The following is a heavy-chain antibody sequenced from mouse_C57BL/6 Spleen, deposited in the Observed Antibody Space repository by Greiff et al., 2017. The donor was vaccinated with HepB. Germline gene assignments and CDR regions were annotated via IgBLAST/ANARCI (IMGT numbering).Heavy chain of an antibody. CDR1: GYTFTSYW. V-gene: IGHV1-69*01. D-gene: IGHD2-2*01. Sequence: QVQLKQPGAELVMPGASVKLSCKASGYTFTSYWMHWVKQRPGQGLEWIGEIDPSDSYTNYNQKFKGKSTLTVDKSSSTAYMQLSSLTSEDSAVYYCAREDGYDGYWGQGTTLTVSS. J-gene: IGHJ2*01. CDR3: AREDGYDGY. CDR2: IDPSDSYT.